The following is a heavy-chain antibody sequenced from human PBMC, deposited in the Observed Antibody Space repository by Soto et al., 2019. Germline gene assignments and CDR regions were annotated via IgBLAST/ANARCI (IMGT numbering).Heavy chain of an antibody. Sequence: GGSLRLSCAASGFTFSSYAMSWVRQAPGKGLEWVSAISGSGGSTYYADSVKGRFTISRDNSKNTLYLQMNSLRAEDTAVYYCAKDPLGGWLPYSRWLDPWGQGTLVTVSS. V-gene: IGHV3-23*01. J-gene: IGHJ5*02. CDR1: GFTFSSYA. CDR2: ISGSGGST. CDR3: AKDPLGGWLPYSRWLDP. D-gene: IGHD5-12*01.